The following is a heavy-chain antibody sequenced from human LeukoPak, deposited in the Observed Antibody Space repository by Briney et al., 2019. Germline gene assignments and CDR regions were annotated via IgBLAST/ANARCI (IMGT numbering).Heavy chain of an antibody. V-gene: IGHV1-18*04. CDR3: ARTDYDILPGARMDV. CDR2: ISAYNANT. Sequence: PSVNLSCKASGYTFTNYGLTWVRQAPGQGLEWMGWISAYNANTHYAQKLQGRVTMTTDTSTSAVYMERSSLISDNTAIYYCARTDYDILPGARMDVWGKGTTVTVSS. D-gene: IGHD3-9*01. J-gene: IGHJ6*04. CDR1: GYTFTNYG.